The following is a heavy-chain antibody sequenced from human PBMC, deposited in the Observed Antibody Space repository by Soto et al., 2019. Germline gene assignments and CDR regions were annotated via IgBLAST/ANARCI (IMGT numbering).Heavy chain of an antibody. Sequence: QVQLVQSGAEVKKPGASVKVSCKASGYTFTSYDINWVRQATGQGLEWMGWMNPNSGNTGYAQKFQGRVTMTRNTSISTAYMELSSLRSEGTAVYYCARAGHGDYWALNGMDVWGQGTTVTVSS. J-gene: IGHJ6*02. V-gene: IGHV1-8*01. CDR2: MNPNSGNT. CDR3: ARAGHGDYWALNGMDV. CDR1: GYTFTSYD. D-gene: IGHD4-17*01.